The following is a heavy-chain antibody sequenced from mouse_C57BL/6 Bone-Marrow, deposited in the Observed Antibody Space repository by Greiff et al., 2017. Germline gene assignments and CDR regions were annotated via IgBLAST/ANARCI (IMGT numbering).Heavy chain of an antibody. CDR2: IDPENGDT. Sequence: VQLQQSGAELVRPGASVKLSCTASGFNIKDDYMHWVKQRPEQGLEWIGWIDPENGDTEYASKFQGKATITADTASNKAYLQLSSLTSEDTAVYYGTLLRCGYYFDYWGQGTTLTVSS. D-gene: IGHD1-1*01. J-gene: IGHJ2*01. CDR3: TLLRCGYYFDY. CDR1: GFNIKDDY. V-gene: IGHV14-4*01.